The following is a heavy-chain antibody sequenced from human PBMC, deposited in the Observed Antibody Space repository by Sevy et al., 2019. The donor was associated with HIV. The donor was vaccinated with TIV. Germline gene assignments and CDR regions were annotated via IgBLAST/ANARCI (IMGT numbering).Heavy chain of an antibody. CDR1: GFHFNSYE. CDR3: AREGHGGYHTSLDY. V-gene: IGHV3-48*03. Sequence: GGSLRLSCAASGFHFNSYEMNWVRQAPGKGLEWVSYISSGGDTMYYADSVKGRFTISRDKVKNSLYLQMNSLRAEDTGVYYGAREGHGGYHTSLDYWGQGTLVTVSS. D-gene: IGHD2-15*01. J-gene: IGHJ4*01. CDR2: ISSGGDTM.